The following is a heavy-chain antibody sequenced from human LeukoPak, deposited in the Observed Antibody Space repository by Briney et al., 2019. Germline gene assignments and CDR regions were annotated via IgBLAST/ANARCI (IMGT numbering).Heavy chain of an antibody. CDR3: ARDGLGFDTSGFSR. CDR2: IYHSGST. D-gene: IGHD3-3*01. V-gene: IGHV4-39*07. J-gene: IGHJ4*02. CDR1: GGSISSSSYY. Sequence: TLSLTCTVSGGSISSSSYYWGWIRQAPGKGLEWIATIYHSGSTYYNPSLQSRVTISLDTSKNQFSLKLRSLTAADTAVYFCARDGLGFDTSGFSRWGQGTLVTVSS.